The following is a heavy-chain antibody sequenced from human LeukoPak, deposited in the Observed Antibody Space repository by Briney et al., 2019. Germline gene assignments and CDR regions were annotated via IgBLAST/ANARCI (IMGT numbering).Heavy chain of an antibody. CDR2: ISSSSSYI. CDR1: GFTFSSYS. CDR3: ARVSSSSWTRGDWFDP. V-gene: IGHV3-21*01. Sequence: PGGSLRLSCAASGFTFSSYSMNWVRHGPGQGLEWVSSISSSSSYIYYADSVKGRFTISRDNAKNSLYLQMTSLRAEDTAVYYCARVSSSSWTRGDWFDPWGQGTLVTVSS. D-gene: IGHD6-13*01. J-gene: IGHJ5*02.